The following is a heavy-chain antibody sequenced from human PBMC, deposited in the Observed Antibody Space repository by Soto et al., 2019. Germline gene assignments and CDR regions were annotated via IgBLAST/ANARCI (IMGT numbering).Heavy chain of an antibody. CDR2: INHSGST. CDR1: GGSFSGYY. J-gene: IGHJ6*02. Sequence: PSETLSLTCAVYGGSFSGYYWSWIRQPPGKGLEWIGEINHSGSTNYNPSLKSRVTISVDTSKNQFSLKLSSVTAADTAVYYCARGLGSNWYSSGFAPGTYYYYGMDVWGQGTTVTVSS. CDR3: ARGLGSNWYSSGFAPGTYYYYGMDV. D-gene: IGHD6-19*01. V-gene: IGHV4-34*01.